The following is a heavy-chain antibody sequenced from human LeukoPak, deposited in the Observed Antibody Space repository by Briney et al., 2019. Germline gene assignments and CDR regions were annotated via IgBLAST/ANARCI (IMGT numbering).Heavy chain of an antibody. CDR1: GGSISSYY. D-gene: IGHD4-23*01. Sequence: SETLSINCTVSGGSISSYYWSWIRQPPGKGLELIGYIYYTGSTNYNPSLKSRVTISVDTSKNQFSLKLSSVTAADTAVYYCARSHLLWSIVDSWGQGTLVTVSS. V-gene: IGHV4-59*08. CDR2: IYYTGST. J-gene: IGHJ4*02. CDR3: ARSHLLWSIVDS.